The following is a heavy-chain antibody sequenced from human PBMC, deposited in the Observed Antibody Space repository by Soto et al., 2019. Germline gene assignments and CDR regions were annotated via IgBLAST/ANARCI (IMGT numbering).Heavy chain of an antibody. V-gene: IGHV4-39*07. CDR3: ARDYYDSSGPSAFDI. Sequence: PSETLSLTCTVSGGSISSGDYYWSWIRQPPGKGLEWIGSMYNGGSTYYNPSLKSRVTISVDTSKNQFSLKLSSVTAADTAVYYCARDYYDSSGPSAFDIWGQGTMVTVSS. D-gene: IGHD3-22*01. CDR2: MYNGGST. CDR1: GGSISSGDYY. J-gene: IGHJ3*02.